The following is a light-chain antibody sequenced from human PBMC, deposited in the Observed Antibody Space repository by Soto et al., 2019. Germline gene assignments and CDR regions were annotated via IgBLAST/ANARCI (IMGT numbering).Light chain of an antibody. V-gene: IGLV2-8*01. CDR3: SSYAPSDVV. Sequence: QSVLTQPPSASGSPGQSVTISCTGTPSDVGGSNSVSWYQQHPGKAPNLMIYDVNKRPSGVPDRFSGSKSGNTASLTVSGLQAADEAYYFCSSYAPSDVVFGGGTKLHRP. CDR2: DVN. CDR1: PSDVGGSNS. J-gene: IGLJ2*01.